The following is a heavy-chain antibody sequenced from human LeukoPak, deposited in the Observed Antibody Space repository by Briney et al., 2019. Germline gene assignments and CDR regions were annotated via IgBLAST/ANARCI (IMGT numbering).Heavy chain of an antibody. D-gene: IGHD6-19*01. CDR1: GYTFTGYY. CDR2: INPNSGGT. Sequence: ASVKVSCKASGYTFTGYYMHWVRQAPGQGLEWMGWINPNSGGTNYAQKFQGWVTMTRDTSISTAYMELSRLRSDDTAVYYCARSPSIAVAGLDWYFDLWGRGTLVTVSS. CDR3: ARSPSIAVAGLDWYFDL. J-gene: IGHJ2*01. V-gene: IGHV1-2*04.